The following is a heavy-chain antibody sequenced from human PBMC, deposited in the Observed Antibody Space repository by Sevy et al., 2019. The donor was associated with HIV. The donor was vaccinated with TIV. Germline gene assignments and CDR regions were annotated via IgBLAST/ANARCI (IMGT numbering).Heavy chain of an antibody. CDR2: IHHSGST. Sequence: SETLSLTCAVSGDSISSGGYSWSWIRQPPGKGLEWIGYIHHSGSTYSNPSLKSRVTISVDRSKNQFSLKLNSVTAADTAVYYCARVATGTQHYNRFDPWGQGTLVTVSS. J-gene: IGHJ5*02. CDR1: GDSISSGGYS. D-gene: IGHD1-1*01. V-gene: IGHV4-30-2*01. CDR3: ARVATGTQHYNRFDP.